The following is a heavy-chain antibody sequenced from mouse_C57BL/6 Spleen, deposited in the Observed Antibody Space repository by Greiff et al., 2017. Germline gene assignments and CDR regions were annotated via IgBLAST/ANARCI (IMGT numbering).Heavy chain of an antibody. D-gene: IGHD2-5*01. J-gene: IGHJ3*01. V-gene: IGHV1-61*01. CDR1: GYTFTSYW. CDR3: ARGDYSNYEFAY. Sequence: VQLQQPGAELVRPGSSVKLSCKASGYTFTSYWMDWVKQRPGQGLEWIGNIYPSDSETHYNQKFKDKATLTVDKSSSTAYMQLSSLTSEDSAVDYCARGDYSNYEFAYWGQGTLVTVSA. CDR2: IYPSDSET.